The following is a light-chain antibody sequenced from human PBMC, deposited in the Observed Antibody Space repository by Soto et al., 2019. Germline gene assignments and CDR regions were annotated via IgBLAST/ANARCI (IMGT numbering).Light chain of an antibody. Sequence: QSVLTQPPSASGTPGQRVTISCSGSSSNIGSNTVNWYQQLPGTAPKLLIYSNNQRPSGVPVRFSGSASGTCASPAISGLQSEDEADYYCAAWDDSLSGPHVVFGGGTKVTVL. V-gene: IGLV1-44*01. J-gene: IGLJ2*01. CDR1: SSNIGSNT. CDR3: AAWDDSLSGPHVV. CDR2: SNN.